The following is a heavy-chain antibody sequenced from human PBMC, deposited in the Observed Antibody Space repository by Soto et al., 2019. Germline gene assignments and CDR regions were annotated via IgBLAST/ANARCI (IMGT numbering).Heavy chain of an antibody. V-gene: IGHV3-23*01. J-gene: IGHJ4*02. D-gene: IGHD1-26*01. CDR3: TRGCGMAVPIDY. Sequence: GSLRLSCTVSGFTFSDYAMGWYRQAPGKGLDWVSSISGSGISIYHADSVKGRFTISRDNSKSTLYLQMNSLRADDTAVYYCTRGCGMAVPIDYWGQGALVTVSS. CDR1: GFTFSDYA. CDR2: ISGSGISI.